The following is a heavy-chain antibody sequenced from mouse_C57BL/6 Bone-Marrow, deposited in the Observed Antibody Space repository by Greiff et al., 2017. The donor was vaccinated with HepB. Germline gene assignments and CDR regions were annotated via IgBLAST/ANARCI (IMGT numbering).Heavy chain of an antibody. D-gene: IGHD2-4*01. CDR3: GRYYDYDDYAMDY. Sequence: EVKLMESGGGLVQPKGSLKLSCAASGFSFNTYAMNWVRQAPGQGLEWVARIRRKSNNYATYYAESVKDRFTISRDESESMLYLQMNNLITEDTAMYYCGRYYDYDDYAMDYWGQGTSVTVSS. CDR1: GFSFNTYA. J-gene: IGHJ4*01. V-gene: IGHV10-1*01. CDR2: IRRKSNNYAT.